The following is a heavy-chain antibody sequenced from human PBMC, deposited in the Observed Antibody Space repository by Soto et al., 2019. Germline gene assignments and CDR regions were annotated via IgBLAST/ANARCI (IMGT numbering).Heavy chain of an antibody. Sequence: EVQLVESGGGLVKPGGSLRLSCAASGFTFSSYSMNWVRQAPGKGLEWVSSISSSSSYIYYADSVKGRFTISRDNAKNSLYRQMNSLRGEDTAVYYCARDLDYDFWCGRLDYWGQGTLVIVSS. CDR1: GFTFSSYS. J-gene: IGHJ4*02. CDR3: ARDLDYDFWCGRLDY. V-gene: IGHV3-21*01. CDR2: ISSSSSYI. D-gene: IGHD3-3*01.